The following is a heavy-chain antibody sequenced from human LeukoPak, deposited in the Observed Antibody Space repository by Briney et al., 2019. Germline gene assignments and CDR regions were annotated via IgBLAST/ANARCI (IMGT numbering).Heavy chain of an antibody. J-gene: IGHJ4*02. V-gene: IGHV4-61*02. CDR3: ARGRSAPGNSQYYFDY. CDR2: IYTSGST. D-gene: IGHD2/OR15-2a*01. Sequence: PSETLSLTCTVSGGSISDSSYYWGWIRQPPGKGLEWIGRIYTSGSTNYNPSLKSRVTISVDTSKNQFSLKLSSVTAADTAVYYCARGRSAPGNSQYYFDYWGQGTLVTVSS. CDR1: GGSISDSSYY.